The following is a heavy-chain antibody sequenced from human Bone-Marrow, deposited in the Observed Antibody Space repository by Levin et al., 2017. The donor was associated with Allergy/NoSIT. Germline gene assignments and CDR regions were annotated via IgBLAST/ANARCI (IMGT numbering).Heavy chain of an antibody. Sequence: SQTLSLTCTVSGGSISGGGYYWSWIRQHPGKGLEWIVYIYYSGNTYYNPSRKSRVIISVVTSKNQLSLKLTSVTVADTAVYYCARFNGYDFDYWGQGNLVTVSS. CDR3: ARFNGYDFDY. CDR2: IYYSGNT. V-gene: IGHV4-31*03. CDR1: GGSISGGGYY. D-gene: IGHD5-12*01. J-gene: IGHJ4*02.